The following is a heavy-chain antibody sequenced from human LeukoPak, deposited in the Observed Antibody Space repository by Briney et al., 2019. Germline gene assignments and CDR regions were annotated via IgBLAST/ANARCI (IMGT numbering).Heavy chain of an antibody. CDR2: ISSSSSYT. Sequence: GGSLRLSCVDSGFTFSSYSMNWVRQAPGKGLEWVSSISSSSSYTNYADSVRGRFTISRENAKNSLYLQMNNLRADDTAVYYCVKKGQADDDGKPDWGQGTLVTVSS. V-gene: IGHV3-21*04. CDR1: GFTFSSYS. D-gene: IGHD1-1*01. J-gene: IGHJ4*02. CDR3: VKKGQADDDGKPD.